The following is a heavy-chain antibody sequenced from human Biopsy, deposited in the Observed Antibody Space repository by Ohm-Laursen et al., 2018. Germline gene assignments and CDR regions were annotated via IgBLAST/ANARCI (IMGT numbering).Heavy chain of an antibody. D-gene: IGHD2/OR15-2a*01. Sequence: SETLSLTWTVSGGSISSDWWSWIRQTPGKGLEWIGYVYYSGTTTYNPSLRSRVTISVDTSMNQISLRLQPVTAADTAIYYCTRATNSTGWPYYYFYGMDIWGQGTTVTVSS. CDR3: TRATNSTGWPYYYFYGMDI. CDR1: GGSISSDW. J-gene: IGHJ6*02. V-gene: IGHV4-59*01. CDR2: VYYSGTT.